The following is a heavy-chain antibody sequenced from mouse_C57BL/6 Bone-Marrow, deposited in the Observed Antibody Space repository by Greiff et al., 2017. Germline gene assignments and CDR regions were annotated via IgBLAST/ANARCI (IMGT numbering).Heavy chain of an antibody. J-gene: IGHJ2*01. CDR3: ARSGPLGRSFDY. CDR1: GYTFTSYW. CDR2: IYPTSGRT. D-gene: IGHD4-1*01. Sequence: VQLQQPGAELVKPGASVKMSCKASGYTFTSYWITWVKQRPGQGLEWIGDIYPTSGRTNYNEKFKGKAILTVDTSSNPAYMQLSSLTSEDSAVFYCARSGPLGRSFDYWGQGTTLTVSS. V-gene: IGHV1-55*01.